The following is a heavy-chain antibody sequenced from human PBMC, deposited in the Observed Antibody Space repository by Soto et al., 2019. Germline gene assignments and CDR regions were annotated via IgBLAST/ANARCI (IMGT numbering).Heavy chain of an antibody. D-gene: IGHD6-13*01. CDR2: IDPSDSYT. CDR3: ARLDSSSWYKNWFDP. V-gene: IGHV5-10-1*01. CDR1: GYSFTSYW. Sequence: PGESLKISCKGSGYSFTSYWISWVRQMPGKGLEWMGRIDPSDSYTNYSPSFQGHVTISADKSISTAYLQWSSLKASDTAMYYCARLDSSSWYKNWFDPWGQGTLVTVSS. J-gene: IGHJ5*02.